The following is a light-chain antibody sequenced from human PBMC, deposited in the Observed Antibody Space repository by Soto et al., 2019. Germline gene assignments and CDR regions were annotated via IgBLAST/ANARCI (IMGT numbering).Light chain of an antibody. CDR2: EVS. V-gene: IGLV2-14*01. CDR3: SSYTSSSTPYV. J-gene: IGLJ1*01. CDR1: SSDVGGYNY. Sequence: QSALTQPASVSGSPGQSITISCTGTSSDVGGYNYVSWYQQHPGKAPKLMIYEVSHRPSGVSNRFSGSKSGNTASLTISGLQADDEADYYCSSYTSSSTPYVLGTGTKVTVL.